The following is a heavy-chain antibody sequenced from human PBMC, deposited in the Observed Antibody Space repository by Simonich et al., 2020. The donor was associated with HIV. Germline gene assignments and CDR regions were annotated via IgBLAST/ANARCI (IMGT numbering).Heavy chain of an antibody. D-gene: IGHD3-22*01. CDR1: GYTFTNND. Sequence: QVQLVQSGAEVKKPGASVKVSCKDSGYTFTNNDIHWVRQATGQGLEEMGWKNPNRSNTGYAQKFQGRDTITRNTSISTAYMELSGLRSEDTAVYYCARDYYYYDSSGYFLFDYWGQGTLVTVSS. CDR3: ARDYYYYDSSGYFLFDY. J-gene: IGHJ4*02. CDR2: KNPNRSNT. V-gene: IGHV1-8*03.